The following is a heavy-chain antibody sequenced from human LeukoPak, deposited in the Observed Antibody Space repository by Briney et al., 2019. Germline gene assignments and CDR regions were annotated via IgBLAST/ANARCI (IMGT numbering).Heavy chain of an antibody. CDR2: IKEDGSEI. J-gene: IGHJ4*02. Sequence: GGSLRLSCAASAFTFSNYLMSWVRQAPGKGLEWVANIKEDGSEINYVDSVKGRFTISRDNAKNSLYLQMNSLGVDDTAVYYCARDRGYSTFDYWGQGTLVTVSS. CDR3: ARDRGYSTFDY. D-gene: IGHD4-23*01. V-gene: IGHV3-7*01. CDR1: AFTFSNYL.